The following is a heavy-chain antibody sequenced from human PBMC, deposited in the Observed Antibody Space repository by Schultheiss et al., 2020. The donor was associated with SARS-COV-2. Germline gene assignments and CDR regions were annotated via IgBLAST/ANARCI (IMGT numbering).Heavy chain of an antibody. D-gene: IGHD6-19*01. CDR2: INPNSGGT. CDR1: GYTFTGYY. Sequence: APVKVSCKASGYTFTGYYMHWVRQAPGQGLEWMGRINPNSGGTNYAQKFQGRVTMTRDTSISTAYMELSRLRSDDTAVYYCARDLVARYSSGWYEWGRFDPWGQGTLVTDSS. V-gene: IGHV1-2*06. CDR3: ARDLVARYSSGWYEWGRFDP. J-gene: IGHJ5*02.